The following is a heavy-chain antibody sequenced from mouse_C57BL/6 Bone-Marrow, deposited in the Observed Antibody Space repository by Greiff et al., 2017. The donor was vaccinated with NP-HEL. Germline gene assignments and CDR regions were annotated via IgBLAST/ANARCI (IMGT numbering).Heavy chain of an antibody. CDR2: IWGGGST. J-gene: IGHJ3*01. CDR1: GFSLTSYG. CDR3: AKRGGSGGFAY. Sequence: QVQLKESGPGLVAPSQSLSITCTVSGFSLTSYGVDWVRQPPGKGLEWLGVIWGGGSTNYYLALMSRLGISKENSKSQIVLKRNSLQTDDTAMYYCAKRGGSGGFAYWGQGTLVTVSA. V-gene: IGHV2-9*01.